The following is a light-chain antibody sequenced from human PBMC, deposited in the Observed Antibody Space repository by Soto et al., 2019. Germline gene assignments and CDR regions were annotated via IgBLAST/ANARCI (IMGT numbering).Light chain of an antibody. CDR2: DAS. CDR3: QQRDTWPLT. Sequence: PLSCWASQRVTTYLAWYQQKPGQAPRLLIWDASNRATGIPARFSGSGSGTDFTLTISSLEPEDFVTYYCQQRDTWPLTFGGGTKVDFK. J-gene: IGKJ4*01. V-gene: IGKV3-11*01. CDR1: QRVTTY.